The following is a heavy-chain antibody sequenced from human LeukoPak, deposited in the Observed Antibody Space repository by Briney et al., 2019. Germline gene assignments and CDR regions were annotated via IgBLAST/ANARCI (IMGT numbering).Heavy chain of an antibody. V-gene: IGHV1-18*01. Sequence: GASVKVSCRASGYTFTSSGISWVRQVPGQGLEWVGWVSTATGTTNYALNVQDRVTMTRGTSTSTVYMELRSLRSDNTAVYYCAKDTLHRLDPWGQGTLVTVSS. CDR1: GYTFTSSG. CDR3: AKDTLHRLDP. CDR2: VSTATGTT. J-gene: IGHJ5*02.